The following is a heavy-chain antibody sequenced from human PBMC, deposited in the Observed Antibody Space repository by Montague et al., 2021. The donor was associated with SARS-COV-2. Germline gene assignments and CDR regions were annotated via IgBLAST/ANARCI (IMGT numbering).Heavy chain of an antibody. V-gene: IGHV4-61*01. CDR1: DGSVISTYPH. CDR3: KRGNDSYKTGY. J-gene: IGHJ4*02. D-gene: IGHD3-10*01. Sequence: SETLSLTCTVSDGSVISTYPHWHWVRQSPGRGLEWIGGYLFHIDTADYNASLSSRVTISVNTSKNQFPLKLTSVTAADTAVYYCKRGNDSYKTGYWGQGTQVTVSS. CDR2: LFHIDTA.